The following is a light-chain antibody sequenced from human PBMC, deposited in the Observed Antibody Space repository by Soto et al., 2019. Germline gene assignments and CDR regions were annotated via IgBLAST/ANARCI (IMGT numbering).Light chain of an antibody. Sequence: QSVLTQPPSVSGAPGQRVTISCTGSSSNIGTVYDVHWYQQLPGTAPKLLIYDNSHRPSGVPDRFSGSKSGTSASLAITGLQAEDEADYYCQSYDSNLSAYVFGTGTQLTVL. J-gene: IGLJ1*01. CDR3: QSYDSNLSAYV. V-gene: IGLV1-40*01. CDR1: SSNIGTVYD. CDR2: DNS.